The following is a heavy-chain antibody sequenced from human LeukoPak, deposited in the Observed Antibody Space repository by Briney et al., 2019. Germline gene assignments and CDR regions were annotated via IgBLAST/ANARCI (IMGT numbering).Heavy chain of an antibody. CDR2: IYPGDSDT. D-gene: IGHD3-22*01. CDR3: ASAGDSSDYYYFSAFDI. Sequence: GESLQISCKGSGYTFSNCWIGWVRQMPGKDLEWMGIIYPGDSDTTYSPSFQGQVTISADKTISTAYLQWSSLKASDTAMYYCASAGDSSDYYYFSAFDIRGQGTMVTVSS. V-gene: IGHV5-51*01. CDR1: GYTFSNCW. J-gene: IGHJ3*02.